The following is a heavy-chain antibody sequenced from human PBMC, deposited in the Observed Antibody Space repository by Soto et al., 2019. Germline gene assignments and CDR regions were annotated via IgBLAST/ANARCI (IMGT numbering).Heavy chain of an antibody. V-gene: IGHV4-34*01. CDR1: CGSFSGYY. CDR3: ASSNYYGSGSYYY. CDR2: INHSGST. D-gene: IGHD3-10*01. Sequence: SETLSLTCAVYCGSFSGYYWSWIRQPAWKGLEWIGEINHSGSTNYNPSLKSRVTISVDTYKNQFSLKLSSVTAADTAVYYGASSNYYGSGSYYYSGQGTLVTLSS. J-gene: IGHJ4*02.